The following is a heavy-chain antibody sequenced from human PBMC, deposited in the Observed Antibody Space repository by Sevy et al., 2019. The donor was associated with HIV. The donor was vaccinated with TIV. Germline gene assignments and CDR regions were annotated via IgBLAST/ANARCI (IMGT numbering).Heavy chain of an antibody. V-gene: IGHV1-69*04. CDR2: IIPILGIA. Sequence: ASVKVSCKASGGTFSSYAISWVRQAPGQGLEWMGRIIPILGIANYAQKFQGRVTITADKSTSTAYMELSSLRSEDTAVYYCARGYCSSTSCSLHPHYYYYGMDVWGQGTTVTVSS. CDR1: GGTFSSYA. J-gene: IGHJ6*02. CDR3: ARGYCSSTSCSLHPHYYYYGMDV. D-gene: IGHD2-2*01.